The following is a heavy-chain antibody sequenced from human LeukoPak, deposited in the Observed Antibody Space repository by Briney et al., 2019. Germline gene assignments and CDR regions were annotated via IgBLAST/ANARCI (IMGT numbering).Heavy chain of an antibody. CDR1: WFTFSSYG. CDR2: IWYDGSNK. Sequence: GGSLRLSCAASWFTFSSYGMHWVRQAPGKGLEWVAVIWYDGSNKYYADSVKGRFTISRDNSKNTLYLQMNSLRAEDTAVYYCAPGGCSGGSCYSSWGQGTLVTVSS. D-gene: IGHD2-15*01. CDR3: APGGCSGGSCYSS. V-gene: IGHV3-33*01. J-gene: IGHJ4*02.